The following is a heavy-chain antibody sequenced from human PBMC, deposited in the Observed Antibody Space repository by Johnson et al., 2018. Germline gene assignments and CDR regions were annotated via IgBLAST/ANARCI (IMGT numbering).Heavy chain of an antibody. J-gene: IGHJ4*02. V-gene: IGHV3-33*08. CDR2: IWYDGSNK. D-gene: IGHD3-10*01. CDR1: GFTFSSYG. CDR3: AKRGGR. Sequence: QVQLVEAGGGVVQPGRSLRLSCAASGFTFSSYGMHWVRQAPGKGLEWVAVIWYDGSNKYYADSVKGRFTISRDNSKNMVYLQMRSLRAEDTAVYYCAKRGGRWGQGTLVTVSS.